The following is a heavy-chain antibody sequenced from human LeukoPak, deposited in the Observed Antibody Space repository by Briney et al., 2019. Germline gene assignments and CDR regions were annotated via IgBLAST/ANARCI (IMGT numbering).Heavy chain of an antibody. V-gene: IGHV4-39*02. CDR1: SGSITSSVYY. D-gene: IGHD2-15*01. Sequence: SETLSLTCTVSSGSITSSVYYCSWIRQPPGKGLEWIAGINYSGVTHYNPSLKSRATISVDTSKNHFSLNLSSVTAADTAVYYCAIYSSSSGRIDPWGQGTLVTVSS. J-gene: IGHJ5*02. CDR2: INYSGVT. CDR3: AIYSSSSGRIDP.